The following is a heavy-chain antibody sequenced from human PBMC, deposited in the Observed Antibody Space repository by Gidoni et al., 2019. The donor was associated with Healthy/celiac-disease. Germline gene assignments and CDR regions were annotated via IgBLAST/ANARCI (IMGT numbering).Heavy chain of an antibody. CDR2: ISYDGSNK. V-gene: IGHV3-30-3*01. CDR3: ARDQGYYDSSGPFCY. J-gene: IGHJ4*02. D-gene: IGHD3-22*01. Sequence: QVQLVESGGGVVQPGRSRRLSCAASGFPFSSYAMHWVRQAPGKGLAWVAVISYDGSNKYYAASVKGRFTISRDNSNITMYLQMNSLRAEDTAVYYCARDQGYYDSSGPFCYWGQGTLVTVSS. CDR1: GFPFSSYA.